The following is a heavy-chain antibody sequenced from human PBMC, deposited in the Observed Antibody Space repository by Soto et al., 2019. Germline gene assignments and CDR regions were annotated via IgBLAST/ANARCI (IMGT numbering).Heavy chain of an antibody. Sequence: GGSLRLSCAASGFTFSSYGMHWVRQAPGKGLEWVAVIWYDGSNKYYADSVKGRFTISRDNSKNTLYLQMNSLRAEDTAVYYCARDRRIVVVPAAMFYYYGMDVWGQGTTVTVSS. CDR3: ARDRRIVVVPAAMFYYYGMDV. V-gene: IGHV3-33*01. CDR1: GFTFSSYG. J-gene: IGHJ6*02. CDR2: IWYDGSNK. D-gene: IGHD2-2*01.